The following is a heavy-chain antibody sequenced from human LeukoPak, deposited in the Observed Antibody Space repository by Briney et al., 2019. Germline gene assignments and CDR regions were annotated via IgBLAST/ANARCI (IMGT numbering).Heavy chain of an antibody. Sequence: PGGSLRLSCAASGFTFSSYGMHWVRQAPGKGLEWVAFIRYDGSNKYYADSVKGRFTISRDNSKNTLYLQMNSLRAEDTAVHYCAKDRTSIFGVVIPFDYWGQGTLVTVSS. D-gene: IGHD3-3*01. CDR3: AKDRTSIFGVVIPFDY. V-gene: IGHV3-30*02. J-gene: IGHJ4*02. CDR2: IRYDGSNK. CDR1: GFTFSSYG.